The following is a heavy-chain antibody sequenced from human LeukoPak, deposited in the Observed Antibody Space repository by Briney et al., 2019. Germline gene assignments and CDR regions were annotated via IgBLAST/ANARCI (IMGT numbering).Heavy chain of an antibody. D-gene: IGHD2-2*01. J-gene: IGHJ4*02. CDR3: AKDVDPRFSSTSCLFDY. CDR1: GFTFDDYA. V-gene: IGHV3-9*01. Sequence: GGSLRLSCAASGFTFDDYAMHWVRQAPGKGLEWVSGISWNSGSIGYADSMKGRFIISRDNAKNSLYLQMKSLRAEDTALYYCAKDVDPRFSSTSCLFDYWGQGTLVTVSS. CDR2: ISWNSGSI.